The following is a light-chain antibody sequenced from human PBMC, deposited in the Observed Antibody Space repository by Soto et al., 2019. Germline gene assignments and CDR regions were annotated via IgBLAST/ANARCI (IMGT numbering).Light chain of an antibody. V-gene: IGLV2-14*01. CDR3: AAYTSSATPDI. CDR2: DVS. J-gene: IGLJ1*01. CDR1: TLAVGLYNY. Sequence: QSVLTQPASVSGSPGQSITISCTGATLAVGLYNYVSWYQQRADKAPKLIIYDVSDRPSELSNRFSGSKSGSTASLTISGLQAEDEADYYCAAYTSSATPDIFGTGTKLTVL.